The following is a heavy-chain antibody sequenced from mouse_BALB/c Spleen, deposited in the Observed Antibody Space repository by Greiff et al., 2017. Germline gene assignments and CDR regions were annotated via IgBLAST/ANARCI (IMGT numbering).Heavy chain of an antibody. CDR2: INPSSGYT. CDR1: GYTFTSYT. Sequence: QVQLKESGAELARPGASVKMSCKASGYTFTSYTMHWVKQRPGQGLEWIGYINPSSGYTNYNQKFKDKATLTADKSSSTAYMQLSSLTSEDSAVYYCARGGAMITPGAMDYWGQGTSVTVSS. J-gene: IGHJ4*01. CDR3: ARGGAMITPGAMDY. V-gene: IGHV1-4*01. D-gene: IGHD2-4*01.